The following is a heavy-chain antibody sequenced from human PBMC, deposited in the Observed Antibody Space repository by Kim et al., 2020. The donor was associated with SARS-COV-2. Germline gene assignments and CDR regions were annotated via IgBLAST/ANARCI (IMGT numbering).Heavy chain of an antibody. D-gene: IGHD3-3*01. V-gene: IGHV1-69*02. Sequence: AQKFQGRVTITADKSTSTAYMELSSLRSEDTAVYYCASTIFGVVHDAFDIWGQGTMVTVSS. J-gene: IGHJ3*02. CDR3: ASTIFGVVHDAFDI.